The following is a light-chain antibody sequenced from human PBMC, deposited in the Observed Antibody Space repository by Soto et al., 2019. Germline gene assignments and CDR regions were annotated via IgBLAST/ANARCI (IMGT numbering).Light chain of an antibody. CDR3: QQTYRTPLT. J-gene: IGKJ4*01. CDR2: AAS. V-gene: IGKV1-39*01. CDR1: QDITTY. Sequence: DIPMTQSPSFRSASVGDRLTITCRASQDITTYLNWFQQKPGKAPELLIYAASNLQSAVPSRFSGSGSGTDFTLTISSLQPEDFATYYCQQTYRTPLTFGGGTKVEIK.